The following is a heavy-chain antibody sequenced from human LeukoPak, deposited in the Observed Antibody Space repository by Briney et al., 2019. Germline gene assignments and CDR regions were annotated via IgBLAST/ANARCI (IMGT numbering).Heavy chain of an antibody. Sequence: GGSLRLSCADSGFTFSRYWMHWVRQTPGKGRVWVSCISADGSVTRYADSVKGRFTISRDNTKSTLYLQMHSLRAEDTAVYYCATAGGDGSRMGFDPWGQGTLVTVSS. V-gene: IGHV3-74*01. J-gene: IGHJ5*02. CDR3: ATAGGDGSRMGFDP. D-gene: IGHD2-15*01. CDR2: ISADGSVT. CDR1: GFTFSRYW.